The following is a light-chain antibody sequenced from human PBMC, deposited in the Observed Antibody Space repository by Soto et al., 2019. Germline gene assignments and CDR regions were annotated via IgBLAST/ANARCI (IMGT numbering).Light chain of an antibody. CDR3: AAWDDSLSGQV. J-gene: IGLJ1*01. CDR1: SSNIGSNY. V-gene: IGLV1-47*01. Sequence: QLVLTQPPSASGTPGQRVTISCSGSSSNIGSNYVYWYQQLPGTAPKLLVYRNKQRPSGVPDRFSGSKSGTSASLAISGLRSEDEADYYCAAWDDSLSGQVFGTGTKLTVL. CDR2: RNK.